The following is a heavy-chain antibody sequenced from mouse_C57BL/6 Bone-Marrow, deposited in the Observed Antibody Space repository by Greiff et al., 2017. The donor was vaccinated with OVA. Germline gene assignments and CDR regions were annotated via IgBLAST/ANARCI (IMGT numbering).Heavy chain of an antibody. D-gene: IGHD1-1*01. CDR2: INPNNGGT. CDR3: ASRSSYDWYFDV. Sequence: EVKLQESGPELVKPGASVKIPCKASGYTFTDYNMDWVKQSHGKSLEWIGDINPNNGGTIYNQKFKGKATLTVDKSSSTAYMELRSLTSEDTAVYYCASRSSYDWYFDVWGTGTTVTVSS. V-gene: IGHV1-18*01. J-gene: IGHJ1*03. CDR1: GYTFTDYN.